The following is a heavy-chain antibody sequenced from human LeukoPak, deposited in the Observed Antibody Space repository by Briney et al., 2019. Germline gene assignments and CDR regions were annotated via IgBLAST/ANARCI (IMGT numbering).Heavy chain of an antibody. J-gene: IGHJ4*02. CDR3: VRDHSASSSDYYALGY. CDR1: GFTVSSKY. V-gene: IGHV3-66*01. CDR2: IYSGGST. D-gene: IGHD3-22*01. Sequence: GGSLRLSCAASGFTVSSKYMTWVRQAPGKGLEWVSAIYSGGSTYYADSVRGRFTISRDNSKNMVYLQMRSLRAEDTAVYYCVRDHSASSSDYYALGYWGQGTLVTVSS.